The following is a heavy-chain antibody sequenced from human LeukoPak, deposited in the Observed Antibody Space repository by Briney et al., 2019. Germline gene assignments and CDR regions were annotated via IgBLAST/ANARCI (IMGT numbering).Heavy chain of an antibody. Sequence: PSETLSLTCTVSGGSISSYYWSWIRQPPGKGLEWIGEINHSGSTNYNPSLKSRVTISVDTSKNQFSLKLSSVTAADTAVYYCAGDSSDYWGQGTLVTVSS. CDR1: GGSISSYY. V-gene: IGHV4-34*01. CDR3: AGDSSDY. CDR2: INHSGST. D-gene: IGHD2-21*01. J-gene: IGHJ4*02.